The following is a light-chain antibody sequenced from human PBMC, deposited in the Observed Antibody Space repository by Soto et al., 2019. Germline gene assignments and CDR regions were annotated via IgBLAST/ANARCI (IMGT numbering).Light chain of an antibody. Sequence: QSVLTQPPSASGSPGRSVTISCTGTSSDVGGYNYVSWYQQNPGKAPKLMIYEVTKRPSGVPARFSGSKSGNKASLTVSGLQAEDEADYNCSSYAGSNNLVFGGGTKLTVL. CDR3: SSYAGSNNLV. V-gene: IGLV2-8*01. CDR2: EVT. J-gene: IGLJ2*01. CDR1: SSDVGGYNY.